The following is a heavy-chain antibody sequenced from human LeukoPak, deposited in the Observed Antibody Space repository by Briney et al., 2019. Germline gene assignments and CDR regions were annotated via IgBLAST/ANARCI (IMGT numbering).Heavy chain of an antibody. J-gene: IGHJ4*02. CDR2: VYYSGSA. CDR3: ARIHRYCSGGACYVLDN. D-gene: IGHD2-15*01. CDR1: GGSVSGYY. Sequence: PSETLSLTCVVSGGSVSGYYWGWIRQPPGRGLEWIGYVYYSGSANYNPSFKSRITISVDTSRNQFSLQLSSVTAADTAVYYCARIHRYCSGGACYVLDNWGQGTLVAVSS. V-gene: IGHV4-59*02.